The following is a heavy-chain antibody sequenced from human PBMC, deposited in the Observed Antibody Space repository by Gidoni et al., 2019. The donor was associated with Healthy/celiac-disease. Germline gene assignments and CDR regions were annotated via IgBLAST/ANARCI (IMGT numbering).Heavy chain of an antibody. Sequence: EVQLVESGGGLVQPGGSLRLSCAASGFTFSSYSMNWVRQAPGKGLEWVSYISSSSSTIYYADSVKGRFTISRDNAKNSLYLQMNSLRDEDTAVYYCARGRQGVRGVIDSVELIYWGQGTLVTVSS. CDR1: GFTFSSYS. CDR2: ISSSSSTI. D-gene: IGHD3-10*01. J-gene: IGHJ4*02. V-gene: IGHV3-48*02. CDR3: ARGRQGVRGVIDSVELIY.